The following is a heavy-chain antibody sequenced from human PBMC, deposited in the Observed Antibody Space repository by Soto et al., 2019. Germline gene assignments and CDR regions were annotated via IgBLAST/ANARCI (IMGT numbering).Heavy chain of an antibody. CDR3: ARLVGLTGSFDY. CDR2: IYYSGDT. V-gene: IGHV4-39*01. J-gene: IGHJ4*02. Sequence: QLQLQESGPGLLKPSDTLSLTCTVSGGSISSSSYFWAWLRQPPGKGLEWIASIYYSGDTYYNSSLKSRVTISVDTSKSQFSLKLSSVTAADTGVYSCARLVGLTGSFDYWGQGTLVTVSS. D-gene: IGHD2-15*01. CDR1: GGSISSSSYF.